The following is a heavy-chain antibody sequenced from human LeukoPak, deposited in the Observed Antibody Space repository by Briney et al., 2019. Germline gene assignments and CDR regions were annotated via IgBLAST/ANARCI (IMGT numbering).Heavy chain of an antibody. CDR2: IYHSGST. D-gene: IGHD3-22*01. CDR1: GGSISTSNW. Sequence: NASETLSLTCAVSGGSISTSNWWSWVRQPPGKGLEWIGEIYHSGSTNYNPSLKSRVTISVDKSKNQFSLKLSSVTAADTAVYYCARKTYDSSGLIPHPGVFDIWGQGTMVTVSS. V-gene: IGHV4-4*02. CDR3: ARKTYDSSGLIPHPGVFDI. J-gene: IGHJ3*02.